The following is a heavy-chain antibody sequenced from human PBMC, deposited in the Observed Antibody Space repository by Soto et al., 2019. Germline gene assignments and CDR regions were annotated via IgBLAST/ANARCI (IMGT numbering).Heavy chain of an antibody. D-gene: IGHD2-2*01. J-gene: IGHJ4*02. Sequence: QLQLQESGPGLVKPSETLSLTCTVSGGSISSSSYYWGWLRQPPGKGLEWIGSIYYGGSTYYNPSLKSRVTISVDTSKNQFSLKLSSVTAADTAVYCCARHSMLWRRGYWGQGTLVTVSS. CDR3: ARHSMLWRRGY. CDR1: GGSISSSSYY. CDR2: IYYGGST. V-gene: IGHV4-39*01.